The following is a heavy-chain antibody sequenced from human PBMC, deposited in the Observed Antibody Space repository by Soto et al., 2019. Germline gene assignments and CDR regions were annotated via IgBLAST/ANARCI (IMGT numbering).Heavy chain of an antibody. J-gene: IGHJ4*02. D-gene: IGHD2-15*01. V-gene: IGHV1-69*04. CDR3: ARDKGYCSDTSCPDFDY. CDR1: GFTFTSSA. CDR2: VIPNLGVT. Sequence: SVKVSCKASGFTFTSSAMQWVRQAPGQGLEWMGRVIPNLGVTNYAKKFQGRFTIVVDTSTSTAYMELNSLRYEDTAVYYCARDKGYCSDTSCPDFDYWGQGTLVTVSS.